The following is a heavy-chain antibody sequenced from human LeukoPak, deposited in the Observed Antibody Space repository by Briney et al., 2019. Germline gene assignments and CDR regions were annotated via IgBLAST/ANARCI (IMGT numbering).Heavy chain of an antibody. V-gene: IGHV3-23*01. D-gene: IGHD2-2*01. J-gene: IGHJ6*02. Sequence: QAGGSLRLSCAASGFTFSSYWMSWVRQAPGKGLEWVSTIDSSGVTHYADSVKGRFTISRDNPKNTLYLQMTSLRAEDTAVYYCAKDNVIVPAAPYGMDVRGQGTTVTVSS. CDR3: AKDNVIVPAAPYGMDV. CDR2: IDSSGVT. CDR1: GFTFSSYW.